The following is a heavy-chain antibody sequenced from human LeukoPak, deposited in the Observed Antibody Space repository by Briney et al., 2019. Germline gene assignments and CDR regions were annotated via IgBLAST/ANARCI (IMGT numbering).Heavy chain of an antibody. D-gene: IGHD6-19*01. J-gene: IGHJ3*02. Sequence: GGSLRLSCAASGFTSSSYGMHWVRQAPGKGLEWVAVIWYDGSNKYYADSVKGRFTISRDNSKNTLYLQMNSLRAEDTAVYYCAGLSSGWLDAFDIWGQGTMVTVSS. V-gene: IGHV3-33*01. CDR1: GFTSSSYG. CDR3: AGLSSGWLDAFDI. CDR2: IWYDGSNK.